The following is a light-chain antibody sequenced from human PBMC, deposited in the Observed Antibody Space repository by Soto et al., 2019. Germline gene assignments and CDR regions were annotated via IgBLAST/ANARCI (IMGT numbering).Light chain of an antibody. Sequence: EIVLTQSPGTLSLSPGERATLSCRASQSVNNNYLAWYQQKPGQAPRLVIYGASSRATGIPDRFSGSGSGTDFTLTITSLEPEDFAVYYCQQYGSAPWTFGQGTKVEIE. V-gene: IGKV3-20*01. CDR1: QSVNNNY. J-gene: IGKJ1*01. CDR3: QQYGSAPWT. CDR2: GAS.